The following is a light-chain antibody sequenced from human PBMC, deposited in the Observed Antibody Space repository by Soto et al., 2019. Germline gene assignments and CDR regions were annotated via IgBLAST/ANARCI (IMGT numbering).Light chain of an antibody. CDR1: SSDVGAYNY. CDR2: EVS. V-gene: IGLV2-14*01. Sequence: QSVLTQPASVSGSPGQSITISCTGTSSDVGAYNYVSWYQQQSGKAPKLIIHEVSNRPSGVSNRFSGSKSGNTASLTISGLQAEDEADYYCSSYTTSRAYVFGIGTQLTVL. J-gene: IGLJ1*01. CDR3: SSYTTSRAYV.